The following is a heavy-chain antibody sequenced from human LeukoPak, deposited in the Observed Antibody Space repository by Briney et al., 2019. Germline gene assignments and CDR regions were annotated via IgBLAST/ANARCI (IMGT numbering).Heavy chain of an antibody. Sequence: SETLSLTCTVSGGSISGSSYYWGWIRQPPGKGLEWIGSVYHSGNTYYNPSLKSRVTMSVDTSKNQFSLRLSSVTAADTAVYYCARHISGGATLDWGQGTLVTVSS. J-gene: IGHJ4*02. CDR1: GGSISGSSYY. D-gene: IGHD6-19*01. CDR3: ARHISGGATLD. CDR2: VYHSGNT. V-gene: IGHV4-39*01.